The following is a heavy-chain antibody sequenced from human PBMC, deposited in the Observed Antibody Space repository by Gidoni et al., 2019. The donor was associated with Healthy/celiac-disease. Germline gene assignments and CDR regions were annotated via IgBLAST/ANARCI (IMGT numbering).Heavy chain of an antibody. CDR2: ISDDGSNK. V-gene: IGHV3-30-3*01. J-gene: IGHJ4*02. CDR3: ARAPHSGYDWGIDY. Sequence: QVQLVESGGGVVQPGRSLRLSCAASGFTFSSYAMHWVRQAPGKGLEWVAVISDDGSNKYYADSVKGRFTISRDNSKNTLYLQMNSLRAEDTAVYYCARAPHSGYDWGIDYWGQGTLVTVSS. D-gene: IGHD5-12*01. CDR1: GFTFSSYA.